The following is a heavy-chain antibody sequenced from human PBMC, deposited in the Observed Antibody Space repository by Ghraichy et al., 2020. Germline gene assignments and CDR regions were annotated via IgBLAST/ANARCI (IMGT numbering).Heavy chain of an antibody. CDR3: ARQAPYSPPVYGMDV. Sequence: SETLSLTCTVSGGSILSDTYFWGWLRQPPGKGLEWFGCIFVGGSTHYKPSLKSRVTISADTSKNQVSLKVSSMTAADTAVYYWARQAPYSPPVYGMDVWGQGTPVTVSS. D-gene: IGHD5-18*01. J-gene: IGHJ6*02. CDR1: GGSILSDTYF. V-gene: IGHV4-39*01. CDR2: IFVGGST.